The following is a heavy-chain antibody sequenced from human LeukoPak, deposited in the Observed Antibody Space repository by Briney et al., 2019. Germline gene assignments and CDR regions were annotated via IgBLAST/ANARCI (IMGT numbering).Heavy chain of an antibody. CDR2: IIPIFGTA. J-gene: IGHJ4*02. V-gene: IGHV1-69*06. Sequence: GASVKVSCKASRGTFSSYAISWVRQAPGQGLEWMGRIIPIFGTANYAQKFQGRVTITADKSTSTAYMELSSLRSEDTAVYYCARGIRNVDTAMVTLDYWGQGTLVTVSS. CDR3: ARGIRNVDTAMVTLDY. D-gene: IGHD5-18*01. CDR1: RGTFSSYA.